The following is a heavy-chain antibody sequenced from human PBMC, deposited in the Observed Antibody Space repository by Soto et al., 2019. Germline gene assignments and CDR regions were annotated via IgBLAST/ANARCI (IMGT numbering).Heavy chain of an antibody. CDR2: ISYDGSNK. CDR1: GFTFSSYA. Sequence: QVQLVESGGGVVQPGRSLRLSCAASGFTFSSYAMHWVRQAAGKGLEWVAVISYDGSNKYYADSVKGRFTISRDNSKNTLYLQMNSLRAEDTAVYYCARDKRNSSGWYKALDYWGQGTLVTVSS. CDR3: ARDKRNSSGWYKALDY. D-gene: IGHD6-19*01. J-gene: IGHJ4*02. V-gene: IGHV3-30-3*01.